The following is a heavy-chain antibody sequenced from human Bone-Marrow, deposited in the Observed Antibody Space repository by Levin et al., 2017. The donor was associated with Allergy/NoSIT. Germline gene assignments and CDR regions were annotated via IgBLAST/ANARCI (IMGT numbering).Heavy chain of an antibody. J-gene: IGHJ6*02. CDR1: GFTFSSYW. Sequence: GESLKISCAASGFTFSSYWMSWVRQAPGKGLEWVANIKQDGSEKYYVDSVKGRFTISRDNAKNSLYLQMNSLRAEDTAVYYCARAKPSLGDYSYYYYGMDVWGQGTTVTVSS. CDR3: ARAKPSLGDYSYYYYGMDV. CDR2: IKQDGSEK. V-gene: IGHV3-7*01. D-gene: IGHD4-11*01.